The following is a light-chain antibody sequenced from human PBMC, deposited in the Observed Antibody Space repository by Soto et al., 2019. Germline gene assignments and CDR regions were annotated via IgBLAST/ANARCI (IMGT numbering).Light chain of an antibody. J-gene: IGKJ4*01. CDR3: QTYNSARVA. CDR2: AAS. V-gene: IGKV1-27*01. CDR1: QGISNS. Sequence: DIQMTQSPSSLSASVGDRVTITCRASQGISNSLAWYQQNAGKSPKLLIYAASNLQSGVPSRFSGSGSGRDFCLTISSLQPDDVATYYCQTYNSARVAFGGGTKVEIK.